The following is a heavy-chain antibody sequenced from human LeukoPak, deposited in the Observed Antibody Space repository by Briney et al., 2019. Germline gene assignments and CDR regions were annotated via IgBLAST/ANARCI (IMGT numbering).Heavy chain of an antibody. Sequence: GGSLRLXCAASGFTFSSYAMSWVRQAPGKGLEWVSAISGSGGSTYYADSVKGRFTISRDNSKNTLYLQMNSLRAEDTAVYYCAKKKDFGVVTPFDYWGQGTLVTVSS. CDR3: AKKKDFGVVTPFDY. CDR1: GFTFSSYA. V-gene: IGHV3-23*01. CDR2: ISGSGGST. D-gene: IGHD3-3*01. J-gene: IGHJ4*02.